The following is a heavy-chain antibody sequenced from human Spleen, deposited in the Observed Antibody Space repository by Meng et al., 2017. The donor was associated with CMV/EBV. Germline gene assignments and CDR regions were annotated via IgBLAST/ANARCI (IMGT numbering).Heavy chain of an antibody. Sequence: AASGFTFSNSWMHWVRQAPGKGLVWVSRINSDGSGTSHADSVKGRFTISRDNAKNTLYLQMNSLRAEDTAIYYCARGSNDWYNAFDYWGQGTLVTVSS. CDR3: ARGSNDWYNAFDY. J-gene: IGHJ4*02. CDR1: GFTFSNSW. V-gene: IGHV3-74*01. D-gene: IGHD1/OR15-1a*01. CDR2: INSDGSGT.